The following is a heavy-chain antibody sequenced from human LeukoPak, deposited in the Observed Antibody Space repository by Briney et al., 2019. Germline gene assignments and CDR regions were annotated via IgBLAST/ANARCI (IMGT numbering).Heavy chain of an antibody. V-gene: IGHV3-13*01. J-gene: IGHJ5*02. CDR3: ARAVAGTHWFDP. D-gene: IGHD6-19*01. CDR2: IDIPGNT. CDR1: GFTLSSYD. Sequence: GGSLRLSCAASGFTLSSYDMHWVRQPPGNGLEWVSGIDIPGNTCYPDSVEGRFTMSRESAKNSLYLQMNSLRAGDTAVYYCARAVAGTHWFDPWGQGTLVTVSS.